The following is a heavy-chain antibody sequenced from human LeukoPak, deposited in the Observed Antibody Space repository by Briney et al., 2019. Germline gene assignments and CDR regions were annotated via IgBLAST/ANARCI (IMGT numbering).Heavy chain of an antibody. CDR1: GFTFSNYG. CDR2: IWYDGSKK. J-gene: IGHJ4*02. CDR3: ARDLAARHFDY. D-gene: IGHD6-6*01. Sequence: GRSLRLSCEASGFTFSNYGMHWVRQAPGKGLEWVAVIWYDGSKKYYGDSVKGRFTISRDNSKNTLYLQMNSLRGEDTAIYYCARDLAARHFDYWGQGTLVTVSS. V-gene: IGHV3-33*01.